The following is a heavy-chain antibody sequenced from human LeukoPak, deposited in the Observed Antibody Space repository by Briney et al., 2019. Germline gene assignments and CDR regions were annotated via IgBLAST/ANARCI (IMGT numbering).Heavy chain of an antibody. J-gene: IGHJ4*02. Sequence: PGRSLRLSCAASGFSFNAYWMHWVRQAPGKGLEWVANIKQDGSEKYYADSVKGRFIISRDNAKNALYLQMSSLRAEDTAIYYCARRYFDYWGQGTLVTVSS. CDR2: IKQDGSEK. V-gene: IGHV3-7*03. CDR1: GFSFNAYW. CDR3: ARRYFDY.